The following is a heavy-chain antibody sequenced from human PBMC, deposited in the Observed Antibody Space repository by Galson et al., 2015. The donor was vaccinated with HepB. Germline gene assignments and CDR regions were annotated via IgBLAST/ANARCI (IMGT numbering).Heavy chain of an antibody. CDR1: GYTFSTYS. Sequence: SVKVSCKVSGYTFSTYSVTWVRQAPGQGLEWMGWISAYNRRTNYAQKFQGRVSMTTDTSTSTVYTELRRLRSDDTAIYYCARGALVVGVAATLNNWFDPWGEGTLVTVSS. CDR2: ISAYNRRT. D-gene: IGHD2-15*01. CDR3: ARGALVVGVAATLNNWFDP. J-gene: IGHJ5*02. V-gene: IGHV1-18*01.